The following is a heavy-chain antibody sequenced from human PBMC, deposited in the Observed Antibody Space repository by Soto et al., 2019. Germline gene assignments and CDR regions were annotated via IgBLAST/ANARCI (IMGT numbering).Heavy chain of an antibody. Sequence: PSETLSLTCTVSGGSISSSSYYWGWIRQPPGKGLEWIGSIYYSGSTYYNPSLKSRVTISVDTSKNQFSLKLSSVTAADTAVYYCASGQRDYGELYYYGMDVWGQGTTVTVSS. D-gene: IGHD4-17*01. CDR1: GGSISSSSYY. CDR3: ASGQRDYGELYYYGMDV. V-gene: IGHV4-39*01. CDR2: IYYSGST. J-gene: IGHJ6*02.